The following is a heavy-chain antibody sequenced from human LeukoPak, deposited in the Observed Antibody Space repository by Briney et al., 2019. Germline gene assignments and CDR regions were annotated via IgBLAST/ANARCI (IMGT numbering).Heavy chain of an antibody. CDR2: ISGSCGST. D-gene: IGHD6-13*01. V-gene: IGHV3-23*01. CDR3: ANWRAAAGRAFDY. CDR1: GFTFSSYA. J-gene: IGHJ4*02. Sequence: PGGSLRLSCAASGFTFSSYAMSWVRQAPGKGLEWVSAISGSCGSTYYADSVKGRFTISRDNSKNTLYLQMNSLRAEDTAVYYCANWRAAAGRAFDYWGQGTLVTVSS.